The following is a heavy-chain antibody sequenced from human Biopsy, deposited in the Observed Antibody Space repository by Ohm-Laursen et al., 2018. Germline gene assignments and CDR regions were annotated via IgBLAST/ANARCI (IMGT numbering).Heavy chain of an antibody. CDR1: GESFNGYY. D-gene: IGHD5-18*01. CDR2: INHSGRT. CDR3: AKDRYNYTPIGGFSMDV. V-gene: IGHV4-34*01. Sequence: SETLSLTCAVYGESFNGYYWSWIRQTPGKGLEWIGEINHSGRTNYNPSLKSRVTVLVDTSKNQFSLKLRSVSAADTAVYYCAKDRYNYTPIGGFSMDVWGQGTTVTVSS. J-gene: IGHJ6*02.